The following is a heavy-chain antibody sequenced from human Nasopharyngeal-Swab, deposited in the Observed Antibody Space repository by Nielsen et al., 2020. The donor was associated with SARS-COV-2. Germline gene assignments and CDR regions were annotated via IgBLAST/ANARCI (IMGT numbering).Heavy chain of an antibody. D-gene: IGHD1-7*01. CDR2: IYYSGNT. V-gene: IGHV4-59*01. CDR3: ARGGPGLELFSRFDP. J-gene: IGHJ5*02. Sequence: WIRQPPEKGLEWIGYIYYSGNTNYNPSLKSRVTISVDTSKNQFSLKLSSVTAADTAVYYCARGGPGLELFSRFDPWGQGTLVTVSS.